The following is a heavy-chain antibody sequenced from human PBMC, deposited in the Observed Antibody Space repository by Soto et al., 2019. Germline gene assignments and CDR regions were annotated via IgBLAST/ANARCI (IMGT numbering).Heavy chain of an antibody. V-gene: IGHV4-34*01. D-gene: IGHD6-13*01. CDR3: ARVTAALYYYYYYGMDV. Sequence: PLETLSLTCAVYGGSFSGYYWSWIRQPPGKGLEWIGEINHSGSTNYNPSLKSRVTISVDTSKNQFSLKLSSVTAADTAVYYCARVTAALYYYYYYGMDVWGQGTTVTVSS. CDR1: GGSFSGYY. J-gene: IGHJ6*02. CDR2: INHSGST.